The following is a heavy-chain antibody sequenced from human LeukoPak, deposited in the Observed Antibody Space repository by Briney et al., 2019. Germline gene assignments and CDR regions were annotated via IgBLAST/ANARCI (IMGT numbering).Heavy chain of an antibody. Sequence: GGSLRLSCAASGFTFSSYAMSWVRQAPGKGLEWVAVIWYDGSNKYYADSVKGRFTISRDNSKNTLYLQMNSLRAEDTAVYYCARVLTSIASLYYYGMDVWGQGTTVTVSS. CDR3: ARVLTSIASLYYYGMDV. J-gene: IGHJ6*02. CDR1: GFTFSSYA. CDR2: IWYDGSNK. V-gene: IGHV3-33*08. D-gene: IGHD6-6*01.